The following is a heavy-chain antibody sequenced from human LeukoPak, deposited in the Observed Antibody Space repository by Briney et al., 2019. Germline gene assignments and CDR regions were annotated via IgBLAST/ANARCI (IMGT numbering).Heavy chain of an antibody. V-gene: IGHV1-2*02. CDR3: ARSPSSSSWYLFDY. Sequence: ASVKVSCKASGYTFTGYYMHWVRQAPGQGLEWMGWINPNSGGTNYAQKFQGRVTMTRDTSISTAYMELSRLRSDDTAVYYCARSPSSSSWYLFDYWGQGTLVTVSS. CDR1: GYTFTGYY. CDR2: INPNSGGT. J-gene: IGHJ4*02. D-gene: IGHD6-13*01.